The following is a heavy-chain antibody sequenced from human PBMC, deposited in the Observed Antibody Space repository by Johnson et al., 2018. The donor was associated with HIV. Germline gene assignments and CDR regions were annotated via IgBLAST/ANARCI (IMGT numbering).Heavy chain of an antibody. J-gene: IGHJ3*02. CDR3: SYAFDI. CDR1: GFTFSASG. Sequence: VQLVESGGGLVQPGGSLKLSCAASGFTFSASGMHWVRQASGKGLEWVGHIRSKANNYATTYAASLKGRFTISRDDSKNTAYLQMNSLKTEDTAVYYWSYAFDIWGQGTMVTVSS. CDR2: IRSKANNYAT. V-gene: IGHV3-73*02.